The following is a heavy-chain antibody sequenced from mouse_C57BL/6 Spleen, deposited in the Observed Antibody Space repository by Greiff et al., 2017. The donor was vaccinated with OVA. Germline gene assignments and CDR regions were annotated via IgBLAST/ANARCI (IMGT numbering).Heavy chain of an antibody. Sequence: EVKLVESGGGLVQPGGSLSLSCAASGFTFTDYYMSWVRQPPGKALEWLGFIRNKANGYTTEYSPSVKGRFTISRDNSQSILYLQMNALRAEDSATYYCARDYPGDYWGQGTTLTVSS. CDR1: GFTFTDYY. V-gene: IGHV7-3*01. J-gene: IGHJ2*01. D-gene: IGHD1-1*02. CDR2: IRNKANGYTT. CDR3: ARDYPGDY.